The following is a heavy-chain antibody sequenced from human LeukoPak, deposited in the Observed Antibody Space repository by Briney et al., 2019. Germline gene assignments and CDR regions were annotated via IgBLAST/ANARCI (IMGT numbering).Heavy chain of an antibody. CDR3: AKDQGRYGMDV. CDR2: ISYDGSNK. Sequence: GGSLRLSCAASGFTFSGYGMHWVRQAPGKGLEWVAVISYDGSNKYYADSVKGRFTISRDNSKSALYLQMNSLRAEDTAVYYCAKDQGRYGMDVWGKGTTVTVSS. J-gene: IGHJ6*04. V-gene: IGHV3-30*18. CDR1: GFTFSGYG.